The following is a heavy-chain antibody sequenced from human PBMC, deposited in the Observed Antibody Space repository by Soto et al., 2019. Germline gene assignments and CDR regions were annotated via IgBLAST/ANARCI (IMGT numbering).Heavy chain of an antibody. V-gene: IGHV1-2*02. D-gene: IGHD2-15*01. J-gene: IGHJ5*02. CDR1: GYTFTGYH. CDR3: ARGCSGGTCFLFDI. CDR2: INPHSGGT. Sequence: QVRLVQSGAEMKKPGASVKVSCRTSGYTFTGYHIHWVRQAPGQGLEWMGWINPHSGGTNYAQEFRVRVTMTRDTSISTAYMEVNSLRSDDTAVYYCARGCSGGTCFLFDIWGQGTLVTVTS.